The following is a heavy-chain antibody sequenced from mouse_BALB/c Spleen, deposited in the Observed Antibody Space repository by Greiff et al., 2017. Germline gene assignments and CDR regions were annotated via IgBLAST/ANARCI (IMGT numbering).Heavy chain of an antibody. CDR3: AKGNYGSSYCDY. J-gene: IGHJ2*01. V-gene: IGHV3-2*02. D-gene: IGHD1-1*01. Sequence: EVQGVESGPGLVKPSQSLSLTCTVTGYSITSDYAWNWIRQFPGNKLEWMGYISYSGSTSYNPSLKSRISITRDTSKNQFFLQLNSVTTEDTATYYCAKGNYGSSYCDYWGQGTTLTVSS. CDR2: ISYSGST. CDR1: GYSITSDYA.